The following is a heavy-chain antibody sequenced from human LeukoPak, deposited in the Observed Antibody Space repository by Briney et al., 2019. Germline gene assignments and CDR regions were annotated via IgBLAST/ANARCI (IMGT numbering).Heavy chain of an antibody. CDR3: AGGPAAAGSSFYYYMDV. D-gene: IGHD6-13*01. Sequence: ASVKVSCKASGYTFSGYYMHWVRQAPGQGLEWMGWINPNSGGTNYAQKFQGRVTMTRDTSISTAYMELSSLTSDDTAVYSCAGGPAAAGSSFYYYMDVWGKGTTVTVSS. CDR2: INPNSGGT. CDR1: GYTFSGYY. J-gene: IGHJ6*03. V-gene: IGHV1-2*02.